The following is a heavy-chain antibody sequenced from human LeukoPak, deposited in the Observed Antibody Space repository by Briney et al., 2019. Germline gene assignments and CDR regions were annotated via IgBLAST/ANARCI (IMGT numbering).Heavy chain of an antibody. CDR1: GFTFSNNY. CDR2: IYSGDNT. Sequence: PGGSLRLSCAASGFTFSNNYMSWVRQAPGKGLEWVSVIYSGDNTYYLESVKGRFTISRDNSKNTLFLQMNRLRAEDTAVYYCAGRRVLDAYYWGQGTLVTVSS. D-gene: IGHD3-16*01. J-gene: IGHJ4*02. V-gene: IGHV3-66*02. CDR3: AGRRVLDAYY.